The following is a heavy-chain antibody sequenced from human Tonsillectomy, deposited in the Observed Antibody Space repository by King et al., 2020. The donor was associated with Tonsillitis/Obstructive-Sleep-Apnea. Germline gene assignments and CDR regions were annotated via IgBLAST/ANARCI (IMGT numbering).Heavy chain of an antibody. CDR1: GDSISSYY. CDR3: ARVPPQLERPGDYYYMDV. Sequence: VQLQESGPGLVKPSETLSLTCTVSGDSISSYYWSWIRQPPGKGLEWIGYIFYSGSTNYNPSLKSRVTISLDTSKNQFSLKLSSVTAADTAVYYCARVPPQLERPGDYYYMDVWGKGTTVTVSS. V-gene: IGHV4-59*01. CDR2: IFYSGST. J-gene: IGHJ6*03. D-gene: IGHD1-1*01.